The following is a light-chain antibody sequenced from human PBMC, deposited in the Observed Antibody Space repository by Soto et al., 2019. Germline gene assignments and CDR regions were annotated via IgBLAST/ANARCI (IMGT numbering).Light chain of an antibody. J-gene: IGKJ1*01. Sequence: EIVLTKSPATLSLSPGERANLYCSASQSISSYLAWYQQKPGQAPRLLIYEASSRATGIPDRFSGSGSGTDFTLTISRLQPEDFAVYYCHQYNSSPWTFGQGTKGDI. CDR3: HQYNSSPWT. CDR2: EAS. CDR1: QSISSY. V-gene: IGKV3-20*01.